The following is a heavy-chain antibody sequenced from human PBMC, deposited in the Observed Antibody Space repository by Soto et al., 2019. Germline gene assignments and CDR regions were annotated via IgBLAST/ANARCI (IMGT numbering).Heavy chain of an antibody. D-gene: IGHD5-18*01. CDR1: GGSISIYY. Sequence: SETLSLTCTVSGGSISIYYWSWIRQPPGKGLEWIGYIYYSGSTNYNPSLKSRVTISVDTSKNQFSLKLSSVTAADTAVYYCARGARPGPGTAMRNYYYYYGMDVWGQGTTVTVSS. CDR2: IYYSGST. J-gene: IGHJ6*02. CDR3: ARGARPGPGTAMRNYYYYYGMDV. V-gene: IGHV4-59*01.